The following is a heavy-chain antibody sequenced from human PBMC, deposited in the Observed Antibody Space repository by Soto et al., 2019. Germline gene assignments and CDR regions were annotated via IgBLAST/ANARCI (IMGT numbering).Heavy chain of an antibody. CDR3: ARDRGVAPPVAGNTHYYYYMDV. CDR2: ISAYNGDK. Sequence: QDQLVQSGGELKKPGASVKVSCKASGYSFTNYGITWLRQAPGHGCEWMGGISAYNGDKNYAQKLQGRGTMTTVASPRPAYLALRGLRSDDTAVYYCARDRGVAPPVAGNTHYYYYMDVWGKGPTVTVSS. D-gene: IGHD6-19*01. CDR1: GYSFTNYG. J-gene: IGHJ6*03. V-gene: IGHV1-18*04.